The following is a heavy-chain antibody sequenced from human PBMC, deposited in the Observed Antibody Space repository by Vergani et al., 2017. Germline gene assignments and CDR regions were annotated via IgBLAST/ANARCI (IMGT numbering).Heavy chain of an antibody. CDR3: ANGGYSYGYLDY. V-gene: IGHV3-30*02. D-gene: IGHD5-18*01. J-gene: IGHJ4*02. Sequence: QVQLVESGGGVVQPGRSLRLSCAASGFTFSSYGMHWVRQAPGKGLEWVAFIRYDGSNKYYADSVKGRFTISRDNSKNTLYLQMNSLRAEDTAVYYCANGGYSYGYLDYWGQGTLVTVSS. CDR1: GFTFSSYG. CDR2: IRYDGSNK.